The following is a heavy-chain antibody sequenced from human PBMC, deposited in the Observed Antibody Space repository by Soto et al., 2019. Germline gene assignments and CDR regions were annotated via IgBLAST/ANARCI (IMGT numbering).Heavy chain of an antibody. CDR3: ARVGSGWFSRYFDY. CDR1: GGSISSSNW. D-gene: IGHD6-19*01. J-gene: IGHJ4*02. CDR2: IFHSGST. V-gene: IGHV4-4*02. Sequence: QVQLQESGPGLVKPSGTLSLTCAVSGGSISSSNWWSWVRQPPGKGLEWIGEIFHSGSTNSNASLKSRVTISVDKSKNQFPLKLSSVTASDTAVYYCARVGSGWFSRYFDYWGQGTLVTVSS.